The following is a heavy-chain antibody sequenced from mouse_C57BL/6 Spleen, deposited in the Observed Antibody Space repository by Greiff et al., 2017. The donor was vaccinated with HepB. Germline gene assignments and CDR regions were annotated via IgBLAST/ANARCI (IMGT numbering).Heavy chain of an antibody. CDR3: ARYSSYAWFAY. CDR1: GYAFSSSW. D-gene: IGHD1-1*01. Sequence: QVQLKESGPELVKPGASVKISCKASGYAFSSSWMNWVKQRPGKGLEWIGRIYPGDGDTNYNGKFKGKATLTADKSSSTAYMQLSSLTSEDSAFYFCARYSSYAWFAYWGQGTLVTVSA. J-gene: IGHJ3*01. CDR2: IYPGDGDT. V-gene: IGHV1-82*01.